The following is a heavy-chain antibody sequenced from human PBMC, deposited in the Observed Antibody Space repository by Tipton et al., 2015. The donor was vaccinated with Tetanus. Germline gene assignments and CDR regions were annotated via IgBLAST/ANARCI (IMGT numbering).Heavy chain of an antibody. CDR1: GFTVSSNF. Sequence: LRLSCAASGFTVSSNFMSWIRQPPGKELEWIGYIDYSGSTNYNPSLKSRLIISADTSKNQFSLRLSSVTAADTAVYSCAGGLVRWYEPWGRGTLVSVSS. D-gene: IGHD3-10*01. V-gene: IGHV4-59*02. CDR2: IDYSGST. J-gene: IGHJ5*02. CDR3: AGGLVRWYEP.